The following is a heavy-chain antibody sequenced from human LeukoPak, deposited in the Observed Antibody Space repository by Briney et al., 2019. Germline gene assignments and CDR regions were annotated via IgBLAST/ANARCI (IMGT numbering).Heavy chain of an antibody. CDR3: VKPDYVTLTGSTFDY. D-gene: IGHD3-9*01. J-gene: IGHJ4*02. V-gene: IGHV3-23*01. Sequence: GGSLRLSCAASGFTFSNYAMSWVRQGPGKGLEWVSATSSNGVSTFYADSVKGRFTISRDNSKNTLYLQMNSLRAEDTAIYYCVKPDYVTLTGSTFDYWGQGALVTVSS. CDR2: TSSNGVST. CDR1: GFTFSNYA.